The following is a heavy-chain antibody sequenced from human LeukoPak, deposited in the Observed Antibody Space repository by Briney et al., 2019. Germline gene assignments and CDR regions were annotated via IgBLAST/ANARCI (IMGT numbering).Heavy chain of an antibody. CDR3: ARDKPMTTTRGMDV. CDR2: ISSSSSTI. D-gene: IGHD4-17*01. CDR1: GFTFSSYS. V-gene: IGHV3-48*04. J-gene: IGHJ6*02. Sequence: QPGGSLRLSCAASGFTFSSYSMNWVRQAPGKGLEWVSYISSSSSTIYYADSVKGRFTNSRDNAKNSLYLQMNSLRAEDTAVYYCARDKPMTTTRGMDVWGQGTTVTVSS.